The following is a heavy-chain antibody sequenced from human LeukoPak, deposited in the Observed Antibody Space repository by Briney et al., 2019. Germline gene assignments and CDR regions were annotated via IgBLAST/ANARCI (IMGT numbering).Heavy chain of an antibody. J-gene: IGHJ5*02. CDR1: GGTFSSYA. Sequence: ASVKVSCKASGGTFSSYAISWVRQAPGQGLEWMGRIIPILGIANYAQKFQGRVTITADKSTSTAYMELSSLRSEDTAVYYCARGAYCSSTSASELNWFAPGGQGPLVTVSS. D-gene: IGHD2-2*01. CDR3: ARGAYCSSTSASELNWFAP. CDR2: IIPILGIA. V-gene: IGHV1-69*04.